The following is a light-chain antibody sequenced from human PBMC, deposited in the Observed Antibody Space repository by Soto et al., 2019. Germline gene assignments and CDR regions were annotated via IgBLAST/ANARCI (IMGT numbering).Light chain of an antibody. J-gene: IGKJ4*01. CDR2: GAS. CDR1: QNVGTN. CDR3: QQYNNWGLA. Sequence: IVMTQSPATLSVSPGDRVTLSCRASQNVGTNLAWYQQKPGQAPRLLIYGASTRATGVPANFSGSGSGTEFTLTINSLQSEDFAVYFCQQYNNWGLAFGGGTRVEIK. V-gene: IGKV3D-15*01.